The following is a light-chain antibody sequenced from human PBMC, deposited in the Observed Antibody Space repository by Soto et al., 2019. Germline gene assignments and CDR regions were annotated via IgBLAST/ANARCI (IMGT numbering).Light chain of an antibody. J-gene: IGKJ1*01. Sequence: DIEMTQSPITLPVTLGQRATISCRSSQSIVYCVGNTYLNWFQQRPGQAPRRLIYKVSNRDSGVPDRFSGSGSGTDFTLKISSVEAEDVGVYYCVQCGYTPMTFGQGTKVDIK. CDR2: KVS. CDR3: VQCGYTPMT. CDR1: QSIVYCVGNTY. V-gene: IGKV2-30*01.